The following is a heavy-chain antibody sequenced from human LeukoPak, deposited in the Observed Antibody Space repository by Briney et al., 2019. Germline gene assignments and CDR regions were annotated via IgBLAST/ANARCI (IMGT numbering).Heavy chain of an antibody. V-gene: IGHV4-59*11. CDR1: GGSINDHY. Sequence: PSETLSLTCTVSGGSINDHYWSWIRQPPGKGLEWIGYIYYSGSTKYKPSLKSRVTILLDMSKNQFSLKLSSVTAADTAVYYCARENSSGWYHFDYWGQGTLVTVSA. J-gene: IGHJ4*02. CDR3: ARENSSGWYHFDY. D-gene: IGHD6-19*01. CDR2: IYYSGST.